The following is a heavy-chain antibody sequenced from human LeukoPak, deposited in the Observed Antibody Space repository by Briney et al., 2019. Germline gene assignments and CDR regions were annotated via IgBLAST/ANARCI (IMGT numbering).Heavy chain of an antibody. Sequence: GASVKVSSKASGYTFTGYYMHWVRQAPGQGLEWMGRINPNSGGTNYAQKFQGRVTMTRDTSISTAYMELSRLRSDDTAVYYCARDLVGIVGAGNWFDPWGQGTLVTVSS. CDR1: GYTFTGYY. J-gene: IGHJ5*02. V-gene: IGHV1-2*06. CDR2: INPNSGGT. CDR3: ARDLVGIVGAGNWFDP. D-gene: IGHD1-26*01.